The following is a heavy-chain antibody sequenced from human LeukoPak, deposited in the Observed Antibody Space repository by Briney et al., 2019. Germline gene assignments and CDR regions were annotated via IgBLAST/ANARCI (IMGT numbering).Heavy chain of an antibody. CDR3: ARDPTGHYDFWSGHNWFDP. CDR1: GGSFSGYY. D-gene: IGHD3-3*01. CDR2: INHSGST. Sequence: SETLSLTCAVYGGSFSGYYWSWIRQPPGKGLEWIGEINHSGSTNYNPSLKSRVTISVDTSKNQFSLQLNSVTPEDTAVYYCARDPTGHYDFWSGHNWFDPWGQGTLVTVSS. J-gene: IGHJ5*02. V-gene: IGHV4-34*01.